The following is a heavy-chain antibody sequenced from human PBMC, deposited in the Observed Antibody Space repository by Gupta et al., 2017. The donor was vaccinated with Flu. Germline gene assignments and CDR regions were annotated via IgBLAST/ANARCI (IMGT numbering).Heavy chain of an antibody. Sequence: EVQLLHSGGGLVQPGGSLRLSCAASGFTFSSYAMSWVRQAPGKGLEWVSAISGSGGSTYYADSVKGRFTIARDNSKNTLYLQMNSLRAEETAVYYCAKDSPPGFWSPRGYYYYGMDVWGQGTTVTVSS. J-gene: IGHJ6*02. V-gene: IGHV3-23*01. CDR3: AKDSPPGFWSPRGYYYYGMDV. CDR2: ISGSGGST. D-gene: IGHD3-3*01. CDR1: GFTFSSYA.